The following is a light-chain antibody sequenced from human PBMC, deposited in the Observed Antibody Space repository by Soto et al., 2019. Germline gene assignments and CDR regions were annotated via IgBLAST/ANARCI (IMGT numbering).Light chain of an antibody. CDR3: QRRANWPPWT. CDR2: GAS. V-gene: IGKV3D-15*01. Sequence: EIVMTQSPATLSVSPGERATLSCRASQTVNSNLAWYQKKPGQAPRLLIYGASARAPGIPARFSGSGSGTEFTLTISSLQSEDFAVYYCQRRANWPPWTFGQGTKVDIK. J-gene: IGKJ1*01. CDR1: QTVNSN.